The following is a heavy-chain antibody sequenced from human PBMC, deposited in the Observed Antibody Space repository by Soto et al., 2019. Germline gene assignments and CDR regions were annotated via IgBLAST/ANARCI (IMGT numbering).Heavy chain of an antibody. CDR3: AGEGIGVYYYEGMDV. CDR2: ISGYNGNT. D-gene: IGHD6-19*01. CDR1: GYTFSSYG. J-gene: IGHJ6*02. Sequence: QVQLEQSGAEVKKPGASVKVSCKASGYTFSSYGISWVRQAPGQGLEWMGWISGYNGNTNYELKFQDRVTMTTDTSTNTAYMVRRSLRSDDTAVYYCAGEGIGVYYYEGMDVWGQGTTVTVSS. V-gene: IGHV1-18*01.